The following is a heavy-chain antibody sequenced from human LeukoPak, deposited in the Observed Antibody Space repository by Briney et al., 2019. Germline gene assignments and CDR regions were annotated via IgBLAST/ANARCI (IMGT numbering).Heavy chain of an antibody. J-gene: IGHJ4*02. CDR3: AKDSSGYYFDY. CDR2: INQDGSEK. D-gene: IGHD3-22*01. V-gene: IGHV3-7*03. CDR1: GLTFSNYW. Sequence: GGSLRLSCAASGLTFSNYWLTWVRQAPGKGLEWVANINQDGSEKNYVDSVKGRFTISRDNAKNSLYLQMNSLRAEDTALYYCAKDSSGYYFDYWGQGTLVTVSS.